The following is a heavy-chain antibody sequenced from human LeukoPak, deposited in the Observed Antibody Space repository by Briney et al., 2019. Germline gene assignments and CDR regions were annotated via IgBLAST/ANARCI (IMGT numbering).Heavy chain of an antibody. V-gene: IGHV1-2*02. CDR3: ARAPLWSVAVAAPYFDY. D-gene: IGHD6-13*01. CDR2: INPSSGGT. Sequence: ASVKVSCKASGYTFTGHYMHWVRQAPGQGLEWMGWINPSSGGTNYARKFQGRVTMTRDTSISTAYMELSRLRSDDTAVYYCARAPLWSVAVAAPYFDYWGQGTLVTVSS. CDR1: GYTFTGHY. J-gene: IGHJ4*02.